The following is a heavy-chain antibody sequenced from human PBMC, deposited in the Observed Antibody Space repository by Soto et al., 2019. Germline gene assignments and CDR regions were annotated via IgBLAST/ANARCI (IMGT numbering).Heavy chain of an antibody. D-gene: IGHD6-13*01. CDR2: IYPGDSDT. V-gene: IGHV5-51*01. CDR3: ARQGQQLVPDLDY. Sequence: GESLKISCKGSGYSFTSYWIGWVRQMPGKGLEWMGIIYPGDSDTRYSPSFQGQVTISADKSINTGYLQWSSLKASDTAMYYCARQGQQLVPDLDYWGQGTLVTVSS. J-gene: IGHJ4*02. CDR1: GYSFTSYW.